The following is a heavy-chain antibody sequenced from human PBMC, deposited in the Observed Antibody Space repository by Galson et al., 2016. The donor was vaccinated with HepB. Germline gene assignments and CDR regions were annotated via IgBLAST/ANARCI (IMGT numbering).Heavy chain of an antibody. Sequence: SLRLSCAASGFTFSSHWMSWVRQAPGKGLERVANISPDGSGKSYVDSVKGRFTISRDNAKSSLSLQMNTLRAEDTAVYYCARDTTTARLWDYYYGMDVWGQGTTVTVSS. CDR3: ARDTTTARLWDYYYGMDV. D-gene: IGHD6-6*01. CDR1: GFTFSSHW. V-gene: IGHV3-7*01. J-gene: IGHJ6*02. CDR2: ISPDGSGK.